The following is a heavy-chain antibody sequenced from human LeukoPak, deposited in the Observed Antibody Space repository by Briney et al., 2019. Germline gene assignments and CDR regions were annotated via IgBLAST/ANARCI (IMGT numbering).Heavy chain of an antibody. CDR2: IKGDGSST. Sequence: GGSLRLSCAASGFTFSSNWMHWVRQAPGKGLVWVSRIKGDGSSTSYADSAKGRFTISRDNAKNTLFLQMNSLRAEDTAVYYCARDQVVAATSRYYYYGMDVWGQGTTVTVSS. CDR1: GFTFSSNW. CDR3: ARDQVVAATSRYYYYGMDV. J-gene: IGHJ6*02. V-gene: IGHV3-74*01. D-gene: IGHD2-15*01.